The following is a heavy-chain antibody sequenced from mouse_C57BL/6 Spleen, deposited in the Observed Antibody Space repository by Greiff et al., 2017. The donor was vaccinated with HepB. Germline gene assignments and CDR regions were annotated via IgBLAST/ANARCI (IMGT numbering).Heavy chain of an antibody. D-gene: IGHD1-1*01. J-gene: IGHJ2*01. CDR2: IDPSDSET. V-gene: IGHV1-52*01. CDR3: ARWGAVVATNFDY. Sequence: QVQLQQPGAELVRPGSSVKLSCKASGYTFTSYWMHWVKQRPIQGLEWIGNIDPSDSETHYNQKFKDKATLTVYKSSSTAYMQLSSLTSEDSAVYYCARWGAVVATNFDYWGQGTTLTVSS. CDR1: GYTFTSYW.